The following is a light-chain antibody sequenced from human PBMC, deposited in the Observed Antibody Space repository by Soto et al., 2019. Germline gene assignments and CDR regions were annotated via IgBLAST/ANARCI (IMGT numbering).Light chain of an antibody. Sequence: QSALTQPPSASGSPGQSVAISCTGTSSDIGGYNFVSWYQQHPGKAPKLMIYDVTKRPSGVPDLFSGSKSGNTATLIVSGLQAEDEADYYCISHGGSNNPYVFGPGTKVTVL. J-gene: IGLJ1*01. V-gene: IGLV2-8*01. CDR3: ISHGGSNNPYV. CDR2: DVT. CDR1: SSDIGGYNF.